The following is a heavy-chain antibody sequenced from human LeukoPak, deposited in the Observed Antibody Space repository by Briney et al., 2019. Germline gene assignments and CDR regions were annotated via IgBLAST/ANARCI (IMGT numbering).Heavy chain of an antibody. J-gene: IGHJ6*02. CDR1: GFTFRNYD. CDR2: ITRSGGST. V-gene: IGHV3-23*01. Sequence: PGGSLRLSCAASGFTFRNYDMRWVRQAPGRGLEWVSTITRSGGSTFYADSVKGRFTISRDNSKNTLFLQMNNLRAEDTAPYYCARPSDSVYYAMDVWGQGTTVTVSS. CDR3: ARPSDSVYYAMDV. D-gene: IGHD3-10*01.